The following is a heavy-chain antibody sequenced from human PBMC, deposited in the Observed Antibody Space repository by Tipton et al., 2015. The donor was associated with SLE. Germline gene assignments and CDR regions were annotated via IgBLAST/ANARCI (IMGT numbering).Heavy chain of an antibody. Sequence: TLSLTCTVSGAFINSYSWTWIRQPPGKGLEWIGHNFYGGDTEYNPSLKSRVTISVDTSKNQFSLKLSSVTAADTAVYYCTRGPVGSGYYSSSDAFDFWGQGTMVTVSS. CDR1: GAFINSYS. CDR2: NFYGGDT. D-gene: IGHD3-22*01. CDR3: TRGPVGSGYYSSSDAFDF. J-gene: IGHJ3*01. V-gene: IGHV4-59*08.